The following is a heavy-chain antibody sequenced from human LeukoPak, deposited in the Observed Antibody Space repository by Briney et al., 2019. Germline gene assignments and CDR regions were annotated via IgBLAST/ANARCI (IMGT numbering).Heavy chain of an antibody. D-gene: IGHD3-3*01. CDR2: ISGSGGST. Sequence: QAGGSLRLSCAASGFTFSSYAMSWVRQAPGKGLEWVSAISGSGGSTYYADSVKGRFTISRDNSKNTLYLQMNSLRAEDTAVYYWAKIPPRGEWLLFDYWGQGTLVTVSS. J-gene: IGHJ4*02. CDR3: AKIPPRGEWLLFDY. V-gene: IGHV3-23*01. CDR1: GFTFSSYA.